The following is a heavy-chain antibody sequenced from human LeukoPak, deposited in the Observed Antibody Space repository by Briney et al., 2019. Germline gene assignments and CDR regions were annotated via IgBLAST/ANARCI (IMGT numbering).Heavy chain of an antibody. Sequence: GASVKVSCKGSGYTFTSYGISWVRQAPGQGLEWMGWISGYNGNTNYAQNLQGRVTMTTDTSTSTAYMELRSLRSNDTAVYYCARDGVPVWSGYYKFDYWGQGTLVTVSS. J-gene: IGHJ4*02. CDR1: GYTFTSYG. V-gene: IGHV1-18*01. CDR3: ARDGVPVWSGYYKFDY. CDR2: ISGYNGNT. D-gene: IGHD3-3*01.